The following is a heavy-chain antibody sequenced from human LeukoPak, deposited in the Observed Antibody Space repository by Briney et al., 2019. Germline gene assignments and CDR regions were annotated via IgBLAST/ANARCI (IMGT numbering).Heavy chain of an antibody. J-gene: IGHJ4*02. CDR3: AKELFAGTVGLDY. CDR1: GFTFSSYG. V-gene: IGHV3-30*18. Sequence: HPGRSLRLSCAASGFTFSSYGMHWVRQAPGKGLEWVAVISYDGSNKYYADSVKGRFTISRDNSKNTLYLQMNSLRAEDTAVYYCAKELFAGTVGLDYWGQGTLVTVSS. CDR2: ISYDGSNK. D-gene: IGHD6-13*01.